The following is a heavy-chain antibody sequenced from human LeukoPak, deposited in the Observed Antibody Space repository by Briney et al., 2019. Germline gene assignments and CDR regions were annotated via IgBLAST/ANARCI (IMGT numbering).Heavy chain of an antibody. CDR3: AFAGSYWDGFDI. CDR2: IIPIFGTA. D-gene: IGHD1-26*01. J-gene: IGHJ3*02. CDR1: GGTFSSYA. V-gene: IGHV1-69*06. Sequence: ASVKVSCKASGGTFSSYAISWVRQAPGQGLEWMGGIIPIFGTANYAQKFQGRVTITADKSTSTAYMELSSLRSEDTAVYYCAFAGSYWDGFDIWGQGTMVTVSS.